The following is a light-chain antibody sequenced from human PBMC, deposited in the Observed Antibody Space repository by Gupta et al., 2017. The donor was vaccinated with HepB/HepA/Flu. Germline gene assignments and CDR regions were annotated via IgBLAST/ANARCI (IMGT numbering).Light chain of an antibody. CDR1: QGIGTY. CDR3: QQSYDIPRT. CDR2: VAS. J-gene: IGKJ1*01. V-gene: IGKV1-39*01. Sequence: DIKMTQSPPSLSASVGDRVTITCRASQGIGTYLNWYQQRPGKAPNVLIYVASTLESGVPSRFAGGGSGTDFTLTINNLQPEDFGTYFCQQSYDIPRTFGQGTKLEMK.